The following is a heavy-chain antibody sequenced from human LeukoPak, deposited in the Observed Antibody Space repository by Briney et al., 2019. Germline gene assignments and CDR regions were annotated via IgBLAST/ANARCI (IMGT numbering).Heavy chain of an antibody. CDR1: GFTFSSYG. J-gene: IGHJ5*02. CDR3: AKSPFDP. CDR2: ISYGGSNK. V-gene: IGHV3-30*18. Sequence: PGRSLRLSCAASGFTFSSYGMHWVRQAPGKGLEWVAVISYGGSNKYYADSVKGRFTISRDNSKNTLYLQMNSLRAEDTAVYYCAKSPFDPWGQGTLVTVSS.